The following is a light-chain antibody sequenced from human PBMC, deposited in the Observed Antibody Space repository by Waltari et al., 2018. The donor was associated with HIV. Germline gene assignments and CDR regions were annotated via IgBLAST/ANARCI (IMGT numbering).Light chain of an antibody. CDR1: SSDLGGYNY. CDR3: SSYAPTNKFYVL. J-gene: IGLJ2*01. CDR2: EVT. Sequence: QSALTQPPSASGSPGQSVTMSCTGTSSDLGGYNYVSWYQQHPGKAPKLIMTEVTNRPSGVPDHFSGSKSGNTASLTVSGLQAEDEAHYYCSSYAPTNKFYVLFGGGTTLTVL. V-gene: IGLV2-8*01.